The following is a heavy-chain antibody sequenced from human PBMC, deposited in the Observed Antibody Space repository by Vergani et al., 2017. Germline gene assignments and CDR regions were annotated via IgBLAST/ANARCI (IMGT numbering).Heavy chain of an antibody. Sequence: QVQLQQWGAGLLKPSETLSLTCAVYGGSFSGYYWSWIRQPPGKGLEWIGEINHSGSTNYIPSLESRVTISVDTSKNQFSLKLSSVTAADTAVYYCARGLTVVVVAATRGMDVWGQGTTVTVSS. CDR1: GGSFSGYY. J-gene: IGHJ6*02. CDR3: ARGLTVVVVAATRGMDV. D-gene: IGHD2-15*01. CDR2: INHSGST. V-gene: IGHV4-34*01.